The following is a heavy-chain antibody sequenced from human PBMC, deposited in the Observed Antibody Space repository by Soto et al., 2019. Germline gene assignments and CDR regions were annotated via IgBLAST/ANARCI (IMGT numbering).Heavy chain of an antibody. V-gene: IGHV1-69*13. CDR1: GGTFSSYA. J-gene: IGHJ6*02. CDR3: ARFRGVGATASYYYYGMDV. D-gene: IGHD1-26*01. Sequence: SVKVSCKSSGGTFSSYAISWVRQAPGQGLEWMGGIIPIFGTANYAQKFQGRVTITADESTSTAYMELSSLRSEDTAVYYCARFRGVGATASYYYYGMDVWGQGTTVTVSS. CDR2: IIPIFGTA.